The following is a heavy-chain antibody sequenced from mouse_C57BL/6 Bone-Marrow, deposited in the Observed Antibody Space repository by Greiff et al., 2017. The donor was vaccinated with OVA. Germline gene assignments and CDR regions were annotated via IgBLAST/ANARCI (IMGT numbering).Heavy chain of an antibody. Sequence: QVQLQQSGAELARPGASVKLSCKASGYTFTSSGISWVKQRTGQGLEWIGEIYPRSGNTYYNEKFKGKATLTADKSSSTVYMELRSLTSEDSAVYFCARSPLYYGSSYGFAYWGQGTLVTVST. CDR3: ARSPLYYGSSYGFAY. D-gene: IGHD1-1*01. V-gene: IGHV1-81*01. J-gene: IGHJ3*01. CDR2: IYPRSGNT. CDR1: GYTFTSSG.